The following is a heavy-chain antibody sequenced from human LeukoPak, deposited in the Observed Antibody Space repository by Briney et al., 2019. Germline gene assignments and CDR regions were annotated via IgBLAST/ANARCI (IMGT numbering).Heavy chain of an antibody. Sequence: GASVKVSCKASGGTFSSYAISWVRQAPGQGLEWMGGIIPIFGTANYAQKFQGRVTITTDESTSTAYMELSSLRSEDTAVYYCARVVSPPGIAVAGTPSSYYYYYMDVWGKGTTVTVSS. D-gene: IGHD6-19*01. J-gene: IGHJ6*03. V-gene: IGHV1-69*05. CDR3: ARVVSPPGIAVAGTPSSYYYYYMDV. CDR2: IIPIFGTA. CDR1: GGTFSSYA.